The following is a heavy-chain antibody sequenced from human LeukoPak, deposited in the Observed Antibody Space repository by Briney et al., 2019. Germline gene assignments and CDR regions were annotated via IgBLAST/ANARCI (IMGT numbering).Heavy chain of an antibody. J-gene: IGHJ6*03. V-gene: IGHV3-23*01. Sequence: GGSLRLSCVVSGFTFSSHAMSWVRQAPGKGLEWVSTLTGGGDGAFYADSVKGRFTISRDNSKNTFYLQMDSLRDEDTAVYHCAKDGHIQNYYHHMDVWGEGTTVTVSS. CDR1: GFTFSSHA. CDR3: AKDGHIQNYYHHMDV. CDR2: LTGGGDGA. D-gene: IGHD2-21*01.